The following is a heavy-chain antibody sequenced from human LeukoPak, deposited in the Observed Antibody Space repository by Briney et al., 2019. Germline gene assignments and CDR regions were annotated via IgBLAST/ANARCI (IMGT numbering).Heavy chain of an antibody. V-gene: IGHV1-8*01. CDR3: ARGILLWRKPFDY. D-gene: IGHD2-2*01. CDR1: GYTFTSYD. Sequence: ASVKVSCKTSGYTFTSYDINWVRQATGQGLEWLGWMSPNSGDTGYAQKFQGRVTMTRDTSTNTAYMELSSLRSEDTAVYYCARGILLWRKPFDYWGQGTLVTVSS. J-gene: IGHJ4*02. CDR2: MSPNSGDT.